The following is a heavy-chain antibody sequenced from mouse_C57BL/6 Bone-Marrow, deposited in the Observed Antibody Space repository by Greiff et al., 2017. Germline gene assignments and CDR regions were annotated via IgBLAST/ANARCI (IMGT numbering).Heavy chain of an antibody. CDR3: ARAVITTVVAYFDY. Sequence: DVQLQESEGGLVQPGSSMKLSCTASGFTFSDYYMAWVRQVPEKGLEWVANINYDGSSTYYLDSLKSRFIISRDNAKNILYLQMSSLKSEDTATYYCARAVITTVVAYFDYWGQGTTLTVSS. CDR1: GFTFSDYY. CDR2: INYDGSST. J-gene: IGHJ2*01. V-gene: IGHV5-16*01. D-gene: IGHD1-1*01.